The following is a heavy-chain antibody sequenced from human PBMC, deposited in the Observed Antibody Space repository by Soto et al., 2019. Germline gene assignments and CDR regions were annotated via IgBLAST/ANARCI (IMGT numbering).Heavy chain of an antibody. D-gene: IGHD5-18*01. J-gene: IGHJ4*02. V-gene: IGHV3-23*01. CDR3: AKDPPAMVLYYFDY. CDR2: ISGSGGST. CDR1: GFTFSSYA. Sequence: PGGSLRLSCAASGFTFSSYAMTWARQAPGKGLEWVSAISGSGGSTYYADSVKGRFTISRDNSKNTLYLQMNSLRAEDTAVYYCAKDPPAMVLYYFDYWGQGTLVTVSS.